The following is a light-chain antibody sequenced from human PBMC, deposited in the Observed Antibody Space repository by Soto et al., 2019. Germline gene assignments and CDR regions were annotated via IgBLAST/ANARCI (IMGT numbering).Light chain of an antibody. CDR1: KLGGKF. Sequence: SYELTQPPSVSVSPGQTASISCSGNKLGGKFVCWYQQRPGQSPVLVIYEDNKRPSGIPERFSGSNSGNTATLTISGAQSMDEADYYCQAWVSSVVFGGGTKVTVL. J-gene: IGLJ2*01. CDR3: QAWVSSVV. V-gene: IGLV3-1*01. CDR2: EDN.